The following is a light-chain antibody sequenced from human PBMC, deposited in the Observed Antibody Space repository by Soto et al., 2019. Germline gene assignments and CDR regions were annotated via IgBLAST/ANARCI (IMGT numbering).Light chain of an antibody. CDR2: DAS. V-gene: IGKV1-5*01. CDR1: HSISRC. J-gene: IGKJ1*01. CDR3: QQYNSYSPWT. Sequence: DIQMTQSPSSLSASVRARVTITCRASHSISRCVAWYQPKPGKAPRLLIYDASGLESGVPSRFSGSGPGTEVSITTSSLQPDDFAAYYCQQYNSYSPWTFGQGTKVDIK.